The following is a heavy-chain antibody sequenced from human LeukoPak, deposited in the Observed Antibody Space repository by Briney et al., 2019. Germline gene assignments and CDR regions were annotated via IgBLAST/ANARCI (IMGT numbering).Heavy chain of an antibody. D-gene: IGHD6-19*01. J-gene: IGHJ2*01. Sequence: SETLSLTCAVYGGSFSGYYWSWIRQPPWKGLEWIGEINHSGSTNYNPSLKSRVTISVDTSKNQFSLKLSSVTAADTAVYYCARRPGSGWYGRYFDLWGRGTLVTVSS. CDR3: ARRPGSGWYGRYFDL. CDR2: INHSGST. V-gene: IGHV4-34*01. CDR1: GGSFSGYY.